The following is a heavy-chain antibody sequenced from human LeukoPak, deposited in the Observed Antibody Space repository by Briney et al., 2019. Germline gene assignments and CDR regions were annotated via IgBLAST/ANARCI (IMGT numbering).Heavy chain of an antibody. D-gene: IGHD3-22*01. V-gene: IGHV1-18*01. J-gene: IGHJ2*01. CDR3: AREGYYYDSIGYYRSDWYFDL. Sequence: ASVKVSCKASGYTFTSYGISWVRQAPGQGLEWMGWISAYNGNTNYAQKLQGRVTMTTDTSTSTAYMELRSLRSDDTAVYYCAREGYYYDSIGYYRSDWYFDLWGRGTLVTVSS. CDR2: ISAYNGNT. CDR1: GYTFTSYG.